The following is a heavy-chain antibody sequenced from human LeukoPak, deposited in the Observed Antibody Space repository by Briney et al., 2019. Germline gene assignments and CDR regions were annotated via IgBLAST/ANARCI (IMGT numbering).Heavy chain of an antibody. Sequence: GGSLRLSCATSGLTFSNFYMHWVRQVPGKGLVWVSRISPDGRSTAHADSVKGRFTISRDNAKNSLYLQMNSLRAEDTAVYYRARGPPLFDPWGQGTLVTVSS. V-gene: IGHV3-74*03. CDR1: GLTFSNFY. CDR3: ARGPPLFDP. J-gene: IGHJ5*02. CDR2: ISPDGRST.